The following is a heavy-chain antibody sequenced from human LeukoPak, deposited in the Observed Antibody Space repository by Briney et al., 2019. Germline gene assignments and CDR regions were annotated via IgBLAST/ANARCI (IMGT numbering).Heavy chain of an antibody. CDR1: GFTFSSYW. V-gene: IGHV3-74*01. J-gene: IGHJ4*02. D-gene: IGHD5-12*01. CDR3: ASLWGSGYDGNDY. CDR2: INSDGSST. Sequence: GGSLRLSCAASGFTFSSYWMHWVRHVPGKGLVWVSCINSDGSSTIYADSVKGRFTISRDNAKNTLYLQMNSLRAEDTAVYYCASLWGSGYDGNDYWGQGTLVTVSS.